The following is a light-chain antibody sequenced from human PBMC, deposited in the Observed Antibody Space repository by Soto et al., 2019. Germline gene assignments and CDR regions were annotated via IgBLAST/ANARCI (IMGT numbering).Light chain of an antibody. Sequence: QSALTHPPSASGTPGQSVTISCTGTSSDVGGYNYVSWYQQHPGKAPKLMIYEVSKRPSGVPDRFSGSKSGNTASLTVSGIQAEDEADYYCSSYAGSNLWVFGGGTQLTVL. CDR3: SSYAGSNLWV. CDR1: SSDVGGYNY. J-gene: IGLJ3*02. V-gene: IGLV2-8*01. CDR2: EVS.